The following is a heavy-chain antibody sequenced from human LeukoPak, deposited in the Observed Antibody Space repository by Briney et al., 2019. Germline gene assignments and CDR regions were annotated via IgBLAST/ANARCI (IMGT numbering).Heavy chain of an antibody. CDR3: ARDVAYYDILTGYYNLDY. V-gene: IGHV3-11*01. D-gene: IGHD3-9*01. CDR1: GFTFSDYY. CDR2: ISSSGSTI. J-gene: IGHJ4*02. Sequence: GGSLRLSCAASGFTFSDYYMSWIRQAPGKGLEWVSYISSSGSTIYYADSVKGRFTISRDNAKNSLYLQMNSLRAEDTAVYYCARDVAYYDILTGYYNLDYWGQGTLVTVSS.